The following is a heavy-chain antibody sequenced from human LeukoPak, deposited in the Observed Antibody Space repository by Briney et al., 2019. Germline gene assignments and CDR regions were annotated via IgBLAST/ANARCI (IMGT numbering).Heavy chain of an antibody. J-gene: IGHJ5*02. D-gene: IGHD2-2*01. Sequence: TSETLSLTCTVSGGSISSSSYYWGWIRQPPGKGLEWIGSIYYSGSTYYNPSLKSRVTISVDTSKNQFSLKLSSVTAADTAVYYCARDAGGSSTASGWFDPWGQGTLVTVSS. CDR1: GGSISSSSYY. CDR2: IYYSGST. CDR3: ARDAGGSSTASGWFDP. V-gene: IGHV4-39*07.